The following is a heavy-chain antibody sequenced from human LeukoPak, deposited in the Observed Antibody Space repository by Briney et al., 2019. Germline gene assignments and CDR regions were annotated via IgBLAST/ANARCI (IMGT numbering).Heavy chain of an antibody. V-gene: IGHV4-61*02. CDR2: IYTSGST. J-gene: IGHJ4*02. CDR3: ATTNPPRLLWFGELKDY. D-gene: IGHD3-10*01. Sequence: PSETLSLTCTVSGNSISSGDNYWSWIRQPAGKGLEWIGRIYTSGSTNYNPSLKSRVTISGDTSKNQFSLRLSSVTAADTAVYYCATTNPPRLLWFGELKDYWGQGTLVTVSS. CDR1: GNSISSGDNY.